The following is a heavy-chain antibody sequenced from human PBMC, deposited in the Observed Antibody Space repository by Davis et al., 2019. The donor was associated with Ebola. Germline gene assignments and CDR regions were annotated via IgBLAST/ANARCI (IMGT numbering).Heavy chain of an antibody. Sequence: PGGSLRLSCAASGFTFSSYWMSWVRQAPGKGLEWVANIKQDGSEKYYVDSVKGRFTISRDNAKNSLYLQMNSLRAEDTAVYYCARCLSVAGRWFDPWGQGTLVTVSS. J-gene: IGHJ5*02. D-gene: IGHD6-19*01. CDR3: ARCLSVAGRWFDP. CDR1: GFTFSSYW. CDR2: IKQDGSEK. V-gene: IGHV3-7*01.